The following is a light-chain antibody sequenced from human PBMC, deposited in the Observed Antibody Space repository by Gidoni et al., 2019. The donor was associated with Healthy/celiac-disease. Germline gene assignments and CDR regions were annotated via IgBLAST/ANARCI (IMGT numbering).Light chain of an antibody. J-gene: IGKJ5*01. CDR2: DAS. V-gene: IGKV3-11*01. CDR1: QSVSSY. CDR3: QQGRNWAPIT. Sequence: EIVLTQSPATLSLSPEERATLSCRASQSVSSYLAWYQQKPGQAPRLLNYDASNRATGIPARFSGSGSGTDFTLPISRLGPEDFAGYFRQQGRNWAPITFRQGTRLGIK.